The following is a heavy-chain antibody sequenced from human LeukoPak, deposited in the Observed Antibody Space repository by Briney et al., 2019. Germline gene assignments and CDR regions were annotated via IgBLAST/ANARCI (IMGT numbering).Heavy chain of an antibody. J-gene: IGHJ4*02. CDR3: ARLSGSGSYYPFFDY. D-gene: IGHD3-10*01. Sequence: SETLSLTCTVSGVSISSYYWSWIRQPPGKGLEWIGYIYYSGSTNYNPSLKSRVTISVDTSKNQFSLKLSSVTATDTAVYYCARLSGSGSYYPFFDYWGQGTLVTVSS. CDR2: IYYSGST. CDR1: GVSISSYY. V-gene: IGHV4-59*01.